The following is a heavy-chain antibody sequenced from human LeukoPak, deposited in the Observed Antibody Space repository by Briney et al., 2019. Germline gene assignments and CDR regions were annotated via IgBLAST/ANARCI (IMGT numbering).Heavy chain of an antibody. J-gene: IGHJ4*02. CDR2: ISAYDGNT. V-gene: IGHV1-18*01. Sequence: GASVKVSCKASGGTFSSYAISWVRQAPGQGLEWMGWISAYDGNTNYAQKVQGRVTMTTDSSTSTAYMELRSLRSDDTAVYYCAKLGASSGYSPIDYWGQGSLITVSS. CDR3: AKLGASSGYSPIDY. CDR1: GGTFSSYA. D-gene: IGHD3-22*01.